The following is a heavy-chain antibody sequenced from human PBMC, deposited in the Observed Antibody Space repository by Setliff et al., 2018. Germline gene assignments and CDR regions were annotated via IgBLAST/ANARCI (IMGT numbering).Heavy chain of an antibody. CDR2: IREAGSGN. J-gene: IGHJ3*02. V-gene: IGHV3-7*01. D-gene: IGHD2-21*01. CDR1: GFPFSGSW. Sequence: PGGSLRLSCAASGFPFSGSWMAWVRQAPGQGLEWVADIREAGSGNFYADSVRGRFTISRDNARNSLFLQMNSLSAEDTAVYYCARDPEGGEFDIWGQGTLVTVSS. CDR3: ARDPEGGEFDI.